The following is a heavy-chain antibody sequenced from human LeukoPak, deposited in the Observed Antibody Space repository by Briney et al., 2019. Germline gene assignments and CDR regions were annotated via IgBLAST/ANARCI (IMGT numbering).Heavy chain of an antibody. Sequence: PGGSLRLSCAASGFTFSSYVMSWARQAPGKGLEWVSVIYSDGGTFYSDSVKGRFTISRDYSKSTLYLQMNSLRADDTAVYYCARDSNGPAFWGQGTLVTVSS. CDR3: ARDSNGPAF. CDR2: IYSDGGT. J-gene: IGHJ4*02. V-gene: IGHV3-53*01. CDR1: GFTFSSYV. D-gene: IGHD6-19*01.